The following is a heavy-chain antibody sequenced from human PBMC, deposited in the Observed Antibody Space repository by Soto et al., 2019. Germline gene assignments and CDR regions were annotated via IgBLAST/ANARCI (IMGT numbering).Heavy chain of an antibody. D-gene: IGHD5-18*01. CDR3: ARSGYRHGPNPILY. V-gene: IGHV4-59*12. J-gene: IGHJ6*02. CDR2: IFYSGST. CDR1: GGSINSYY. Sequence: SETLSLTCTVSGGSINSYYWSWVRQSPGKGLEWIGYIFYSGSTNYNPSLKSRVTISVDTSKNQFSLKLSSVTAADTAVYYCARSGYRHGPNPILYWGPGTTVTVS.